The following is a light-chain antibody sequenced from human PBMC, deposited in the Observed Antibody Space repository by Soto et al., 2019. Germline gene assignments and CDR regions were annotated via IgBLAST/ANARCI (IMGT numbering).Light chain of an antibody. CDR1: SSNIGEGYD. CDR3: QSYDSSLSVV. CDR2: GNS. J-gene: IGLJ2*01. V-gene: IGLV1-40*01. Sequence: QSVLTQPPSVSGAPGQRVTISCTGSSSNIGEGYDVHWYQKLPGTAPKLLIYGNSNRPSGVPDRFSGSKSGTSASLAITGLQAEDEADYYCQSYDSSLSVVFGGGTKLTVL.